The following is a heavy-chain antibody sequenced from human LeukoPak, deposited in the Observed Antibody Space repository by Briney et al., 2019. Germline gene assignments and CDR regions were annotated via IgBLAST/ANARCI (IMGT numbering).Heavy chain of an antibody. J-gene: IGHJ4*02. CDR3: ARDKQVGATLLDC. D-gene: IGHD1-26*01. V-gene: IGHV3-7*01. CDR2: INQDGSEK. CDR1: GFTFSTYW. Sequence: GGSLRLSCAASGFTFSTYWMSRVRQTPGKGLELVATINQDGSEKYYVDSVKGRFTISRDNAKHSLYLQIDSQRAEDAAMFYCARDKQVGATLLDCWGQGTLVTVSS.